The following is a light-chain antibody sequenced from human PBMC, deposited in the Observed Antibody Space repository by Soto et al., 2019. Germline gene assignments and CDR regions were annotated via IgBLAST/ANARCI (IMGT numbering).Light chain of an antibody. V-gene: IGKV3-20*01. J-gene: IGKJ4*01. CDR3: QQYCSTPLLT. CDR1: QSVSSSY. Sequence: EIVLTQSPGTLSLSPGERATLSCRASQSVSSSYLAWYQQKPGQAPRLLIYGASSRATGIPDRFSGSGSGTDFSITISRLEPEDFAVYYCQQYCSTPLLTFGGGTKVEIK. CDR2: GAS.